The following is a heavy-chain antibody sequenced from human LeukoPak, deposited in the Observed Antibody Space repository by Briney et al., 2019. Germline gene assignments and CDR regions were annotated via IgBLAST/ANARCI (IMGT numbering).Heavy chain of an antibody. D-gene: IGHD3-10*01. V-gene: IGHV3-15*07. CDR1: GLTVTNAW. CDR3: TTGIRGD. Sequence: GGSLRLSCSASGLTVTNAWMNWVRQAPGEGLDWVGRIASKTDGGATDYAAPVKGRFTISRDDSKNTLNLQMNSLKTEDTAVYYCTTGIRGDWGQGTLVTVSS. J-gene: IGHJ4*02. CDR2: IASKTDGGAT.